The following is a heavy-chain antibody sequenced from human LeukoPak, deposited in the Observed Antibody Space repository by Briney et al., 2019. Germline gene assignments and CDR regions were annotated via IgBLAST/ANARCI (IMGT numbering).Heavy chain of an antibody. CDR1: GYTFTGYY. CDR2: LNPNSGGT. J-gene: IGHJ6*02. D-gene: IGHD2-2*02. CDR3: ARDIYGDYAGMDV. Sequence: PVKVSCKASGYTFTGYYMHWVRQAPGQGLEWMGWLNPNSGGTNYAQKFQGRVTMTRDTSISTAYMELSRLRSDDTAVYYCARDIYGDYAGMDVWGQGTTVTVSS. V-gene: IGHV1-2*02.